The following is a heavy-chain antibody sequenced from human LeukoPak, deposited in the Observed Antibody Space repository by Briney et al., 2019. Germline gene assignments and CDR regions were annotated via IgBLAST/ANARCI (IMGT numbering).Heavy chain of an antibody. V-gene: IGHV3-23*01. CDR2: ISGSGGST. J-gene: IGHJ5*02. CDR1: GFTFSHYT. D-gene: IGHD6-13*01. Sequence: PGGSLRLSCTASGFTFSHYTINWVRQAPGKGLEWVSAISGSGGSTYYADSVKGRFTISRDNSKNTLYLQMNSLRAEDTAVYYCAKDRISSWYLSGWFDPWGQGTLVTVSS. CDR3: AKDRISSWYLSGWFDP.